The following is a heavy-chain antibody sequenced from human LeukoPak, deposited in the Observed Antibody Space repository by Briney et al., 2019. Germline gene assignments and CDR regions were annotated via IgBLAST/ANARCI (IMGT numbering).Heavy chain of an antibody. CDR2: IYYSGST. Sequence: SETLSLTCTVSGGSISSFYWSWIRQPPGKGLEWIGYIYYSGSTNYNPSLKSRVTISVGTSKNQFSLRLSSVTAADTAVYYCARLGYYGSGSYPDYWGQGTLVTVSS. CDR1: GGSISSFY. CDR3: ARLGYYGSGSYPDY. J-gene: IGHJ4*02. D-gene: IGHD3-10*01. V-gene: IGHV4-59*01.